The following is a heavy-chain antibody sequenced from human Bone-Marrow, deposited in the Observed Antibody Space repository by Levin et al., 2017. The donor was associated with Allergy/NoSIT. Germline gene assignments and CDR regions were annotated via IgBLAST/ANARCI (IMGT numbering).Heavy chain of an antibody. CDR1: GFMFSSYG. D-gene: IGHD6-19*01. J-gene: IGHJ4*02. CDR3: ARDGSHASGWIDL. V-gene: IGHV3-33*01. CDR2: IWNDGSNE. Sequence: GESLKISCAASGFMFSSYGMHWVRQAPGKGLEWVAVIWNDGSNEFYGDSVKGRFTISRDNSKNTLNLEMNSLGVEDTAVNYCARDGSHASGWIDLWGPGTLVTVSS.